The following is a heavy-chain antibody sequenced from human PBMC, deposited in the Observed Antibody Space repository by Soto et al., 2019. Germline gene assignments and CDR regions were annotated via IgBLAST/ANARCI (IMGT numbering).Heavy chain of an antibody. CDR2: ISGSGGST. D-gene: IGHD6-13*01. V-gene: IGHV3-23*01. CDR1: GFTFSSYA. J-gene: IGHJ6*02. CDR3: AKFRWIAAAVTPDYYYYYGMDV. Sequence: PGGSLRLSCAASGFTFSSYAMSWVRQAPGKGLEWVSAISGSGGSTYYADSVKGRFTISRDNSKNTLYLQMNSLRAEDTAVYYCAKFRWIAAAVTPDYYYYYGMDVWGQGTTVTVSS.